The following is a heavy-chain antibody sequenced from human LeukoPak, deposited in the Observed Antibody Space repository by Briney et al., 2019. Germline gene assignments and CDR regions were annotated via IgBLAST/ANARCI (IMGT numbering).Heavy chain of an antibody. Sequence: VASVTVSCMASRYTFTSYGFSWVRPARGQGREWMGRISVYNGNTNYTRRLQGRVTTTTDTSTSTAYMELRSMRSDDTAVYYCARDKGIAARPVWFDPWGQGTLVTVSS. V-gene: IGHV1-18*01. D-gene: IGHD6-6*01. CDR1: RYTFTSYG. CDR2: ISVYNGNT. CDR3: ARDKGIAARPVWFDP. J-gene: IGHJ5*02.